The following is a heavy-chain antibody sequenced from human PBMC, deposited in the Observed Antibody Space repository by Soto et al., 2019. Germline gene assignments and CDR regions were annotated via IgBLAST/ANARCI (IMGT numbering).Heavy chain of an antibody. D-gene: IGHD3-9*01. CDR3: ARHPRYFSYYHYMDV. CDR1: GGSISSSNYY. Sequence: QLQLQESGPGLVKPSETLSLTCTVSGGSISSSNYYWGWIRQPPGKGLEWIGSIYYSGSTYYNPSLKSRVSISVDTSMNQFSLKLSSVTAADTAVFYCARHPRYFSYYHYMDVWGKGTTFTVSS. V-gene: IGHV4-39*01. CDR2: IYYSGST. J-gene: IGHJ6*03.